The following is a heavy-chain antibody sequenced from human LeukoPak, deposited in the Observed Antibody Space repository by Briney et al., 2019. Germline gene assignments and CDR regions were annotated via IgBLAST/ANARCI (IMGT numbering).Heavy chain of an antibody. CDR2: IYYSGST. Sequence: SETLSLTCTVSGGSISSYYWSWIRQPPGKGLEWIGYIYYSGSTNYNPSLKSRVTTSVDTSKNQFSLKLSSVTAADTAVYYCARGTGDAFDIWGQGTMVTVSS. J-gene: IGHJ3*02. CDR1: GGSISSYY. V-gene: IGHV4-59*01. D-gene: IGHD1-14*01. CDR3: ARGTGDAFDI.